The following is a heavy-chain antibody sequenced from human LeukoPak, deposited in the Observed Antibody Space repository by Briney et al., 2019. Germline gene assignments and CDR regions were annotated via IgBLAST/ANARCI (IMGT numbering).Heavy chain of an antibody. D-gene: IGHD6-13*01. V-gene: IGHV3-7*01. CDR2: IKQEGSEK. CDR1: GLTLSGHW. J-gene: IGHJ6*02. CDR3: FKDPHRPLYSSRWHYRMDV. Sequence: GGSLRLSCAASGLTLSGHWMTWVRQAPGKGLEWLANIKQEGSEKYYVDSVKGRFTISRDNAKNSLNLQMNSLRAEETAFFFCFKDPHRPLYSSRWHYRMDVLGQGTTVTVSS.